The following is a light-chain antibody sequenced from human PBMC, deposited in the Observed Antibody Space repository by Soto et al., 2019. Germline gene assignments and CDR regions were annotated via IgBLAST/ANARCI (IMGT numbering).Light chain of an antibody. CDR2: EGS. V-gene: IGLV2-23*01. J-gene: IGLJ2*01. Sequence: QSALTQPASVSGSPGQSITISCTGTRSDVGSYNLVSWYQQHPGKAPILMIYEGSKRPSGVSNRFSGSKSGNTASLRISGLQAEDEADYYCCSYTGSSRVFGGGTKLTVL. CDR3: CSYTGSSRV. CDR1: RSDVGSYNL.